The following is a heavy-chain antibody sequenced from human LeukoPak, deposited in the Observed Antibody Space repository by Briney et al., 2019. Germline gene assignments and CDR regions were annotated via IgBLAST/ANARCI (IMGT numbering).Heavy chain of an antibody. J-gene: IGHJ4*02. Sequence: PGGSLRLSCAASGFTVSNYMSRVRQAPGKGLEWVSVIYSDGGAYYPNSVKGRFTISRDNSKNTLYLQMNSLRVEDTAVYYCASTSRDGNGHYWEWGQGTLVTVSS. D-gene: IGHD3-22*01. CDR2: IYSDGGA. CDR3: ASTSRDGNGHYWE. CDR1: GFTVSNY. V-gene: IGHV3-66*01.